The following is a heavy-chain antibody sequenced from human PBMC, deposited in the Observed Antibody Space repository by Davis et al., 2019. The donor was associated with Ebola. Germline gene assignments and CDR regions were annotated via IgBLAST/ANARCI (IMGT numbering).Heavy chain of an antibody. CDR3: ARDSGYYS. J-gene: IGHJ4*02. CDR1: GFTFSSYS. D-gene: IGHD3-3*01. V-gene: IGHV3-7*01. CDR2: IKQDGSEK. Sequence: PGGSLRLSCAASGFTFSSYSMNWVRQAPGKGLEWVANIKQDGSEKYYVDSVKGRFTISRDNAKNSLYLQMNSLRAEDTAVYYCARDSGYYSWGQGTLVTVSS.